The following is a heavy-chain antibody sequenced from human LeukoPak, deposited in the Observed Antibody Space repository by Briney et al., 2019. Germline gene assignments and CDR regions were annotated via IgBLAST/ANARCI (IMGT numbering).Heavy chain of an antibody. V-gene: IGHV3-30*03. CDR1: GFIFSNFG. CDR3: ATQDGYDNSGHYGY. CDR2: ISYDGSNK. Sequence: GGSLRLSCAASGFIFSNFGMHWVRQAPGKGLEWVAVISYDGSNKYFADSVKGRFTISRDNSKNTLYLQMNSLRAEDTAVYYCATQDGYDNSGHYGYWGQGTLVTVSS. J-gene: IGHJ4*02. D-gene: IGHD3-22*01.